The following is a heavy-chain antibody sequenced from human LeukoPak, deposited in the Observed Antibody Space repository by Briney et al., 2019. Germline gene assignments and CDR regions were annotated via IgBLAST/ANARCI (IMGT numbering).Heavy chain of an antibody. CDR3: ARDAPGYSAGLFDY. Sequence: PGGSLRRSCAASGFTFSSCSMNWVRQAPGKGLEWVSYISSSSSTIYYADSVKGRFTISRDNAKNSLYLQMNSLRAEDTAVYYCARDAPGYSAGLFDYWGQGTLVTVSS. CDR1: GFTFSSCS. D-gene: IGHD2-15*01. CDR2: ISSSSSTI. J-gene: IGHJ4*02. V-gene: IGHV3-48*01.